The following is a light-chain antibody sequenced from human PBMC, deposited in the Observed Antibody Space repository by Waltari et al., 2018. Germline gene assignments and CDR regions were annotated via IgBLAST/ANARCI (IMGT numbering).Light chain of an antibody. Sequence: EIVLTQSPGTLSLSPGERGTLSCRASQSVSRFLAWYQQKPGPAPRLLIYGASTRATGIPDRVSGSGSGTDFSLTISRLEPEDVAVYYCQKYDRLPATFGQGTKVEIK. J-gene: IGKJ1*01. V-gene: IGKV3-20*01. CDR2: GAS. CDR1: QSVSRF. CDR3: QKYDRLPAT.